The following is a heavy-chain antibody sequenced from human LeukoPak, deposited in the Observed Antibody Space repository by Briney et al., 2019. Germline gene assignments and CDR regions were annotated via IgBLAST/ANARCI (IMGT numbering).Heavy chain of an antibody. CDR3: ARDFLAAGDY. CDR2: INSGSTNP. J-gene: IGHJ4*02. CDR1: GFNLSSYT. V-gene: IGHV3-21*01. Sequence: GGSLRHSCEASGFNLSSYTMNWIRQAPGKGLEWVASINSGSTNPYYADSVKGRFTISRDDAKKSLYLQMTSLRVEDTSVYYCARDFLAAGDYWGQGTLVTVSS. D-gene: IGHD6-13*01.